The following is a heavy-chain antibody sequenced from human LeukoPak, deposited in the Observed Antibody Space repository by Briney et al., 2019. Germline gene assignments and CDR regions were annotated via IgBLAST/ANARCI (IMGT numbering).Heavy chain of an antibody. D-gene: IGHD3-16*01. CDR2: IADAGT. J-gene: IGHJ3*01. V-gene: IGHV3-23*01. Sequence: GSLRLSCAASGFTFNDFAMTWGRQAPGKGLEWVSTIADAGTYYADSVKGRFIISRDNSKNMLYLQLNSLRADDTAMYYCARNLGPFDVRGHGTMVTVSS. CDR3: ARNLGPFDV. CDR1: GFTFNDFA.